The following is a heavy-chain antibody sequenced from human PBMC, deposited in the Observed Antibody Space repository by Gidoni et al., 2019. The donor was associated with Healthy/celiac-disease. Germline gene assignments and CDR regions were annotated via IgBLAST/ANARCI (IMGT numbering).Heavy chain of an antibody. Sequence: EVQLVQSGAEVKTPGESLKISCKGSGYSFTSYWIGWVRQMPGKGLEWMGIIYPGDSDTRYSPSFQGQVTISADKSISTAYLQWSSLKASDTAMYYCARLGYSYGYRFAFDIWGQGTMVTVSS. CDR2: IYPGDSDT. D-gene: IGHD5-18*01. V-gene: IGHV5-51*03. J-gene: IGHJ3*02. CDR1: GYSFTSYW. CDR3: ARLGYSYGYRFAFDI.